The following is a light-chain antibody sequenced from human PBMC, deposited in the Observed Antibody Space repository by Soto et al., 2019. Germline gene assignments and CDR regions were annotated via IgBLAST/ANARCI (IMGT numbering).Light chain of an antibody. V-gene: IGKV1-33*01. CDR2: DGS. CDR1: QDISNF. J-gene: IGKJ3*01. CDR3: QQFDDRPYIT. Sequence: DIQMTQSPSSLSGSIGDRVTITCQASQDISNFLNWYQQKPGKAPNLLIYDGSILATGAPSRFSGGGFGTHFTLTISSLQPEDIATYYCQQFDDRPYITFGPGTKVDIK.